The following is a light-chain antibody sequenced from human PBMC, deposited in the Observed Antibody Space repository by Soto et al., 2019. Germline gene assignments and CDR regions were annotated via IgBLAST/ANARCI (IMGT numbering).Light chain of an antibody. J-gene: IGKJ1*01. CDR2: AAS. V-gene: IGKV1-27*01. CDR3: HEYDGWT. CDR1: QGISNY. Sequence: DIQMTQSPSSLSASVGDRVTITCRASQGISNYLAWYQQKPGKVPKLLIYAASTLQSGVPSRFSGSGSGTEFTLTISRLEPEDFAVYYCHEYDGWTFGQGTKVDI.